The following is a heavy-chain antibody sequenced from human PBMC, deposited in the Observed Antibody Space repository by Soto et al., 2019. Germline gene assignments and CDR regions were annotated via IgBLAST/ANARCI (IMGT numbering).Heavy chain of an antibody. CDR1: GGSISSSSYY. CDR3: ASGSYCSGGSCSPFYYYYMDV. Sequence: SETLSLTCTVSGGSISSSSYYWGWIRQPPGKGLEWIGSIYYSGSTYYNPSLKSRVTISVDTSKNQFSLKLSSVTAADTAVYYCASGSYCSGGSCSPFYYYYMDVWGKGTTVTVSS. CDR2: IYYSGST. J-gene: IGHJ6*03. D-gene: IGHD2-15*01. V-gene: IGHV4-39*01.